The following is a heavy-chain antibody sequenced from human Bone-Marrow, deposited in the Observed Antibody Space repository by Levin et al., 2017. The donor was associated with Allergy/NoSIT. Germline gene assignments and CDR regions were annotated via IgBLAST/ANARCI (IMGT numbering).Heavy chain of an antibody. CDR3: ATSWIFYFDY. V-gene: IGHV1-2*06. Sequence: ASVKVSCKPFGYPFSGYYIHWVRQAPGQGLEWMGRINPQSGDTTYAQNFEGRVTMSRDTSITTAYMELTRLRSDDTAVYYCATSWIFYFDYWGQGTLVSVSS. CDR1: GYPFSGYY. D-gene: IGHD3-3*01. J-gene: IGHJ4*02. CDR2: INPQSGDT.